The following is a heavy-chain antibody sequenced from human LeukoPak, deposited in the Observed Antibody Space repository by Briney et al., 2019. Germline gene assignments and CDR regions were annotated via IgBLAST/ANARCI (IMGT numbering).Heavy chain of an antibody. CDR3: ARITGLAAAGDY. CDR1: GFTFSNYW. Sequence: GGSLRLSCAAFGFTFSNYWMSWVRQAPGKGLEWVANIKHDGSEKFYVDSVKGRFTFSRDNAKNSLFLQLNDLRDEDTAVYYCARITGLAAAGDYWGQGTLVTVSS. J-gene: IGHJ4*02. V-gene: IGHV3-7*04. D-gene: IGHD6-25*01. CDR2: IKHDGSEK.